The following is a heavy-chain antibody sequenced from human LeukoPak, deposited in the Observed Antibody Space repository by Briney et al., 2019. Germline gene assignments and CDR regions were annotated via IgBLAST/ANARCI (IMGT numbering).Heavy chain of an antibody. Sequence: PSETLSLTCTVSGGSISSYYWSWIRQPPGKGLEWIGYIYYSGSTNYNPSLKSRVTISVDGSKNQFSLKLNSVTAADTAVYYCARDRYGDHTYFDYWGQGTLVTVSS. V-gene: IGHV4-59*12. D-gene: IGHD4-17*01. J-gene: IGHJ4*02. CDR1: GGSISSYY. CDR2: IYYSGST. CDR3: ARDRYGDHTYFDY.